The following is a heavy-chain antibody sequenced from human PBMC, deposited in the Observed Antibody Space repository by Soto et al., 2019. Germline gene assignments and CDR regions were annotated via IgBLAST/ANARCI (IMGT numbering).Heavy chain of an antibody. CDR3: TTELNDMQAFDI. CDR2: TWNDGSHK. Sequence: QVQLVESGGGVVQPRRSLRLSCVASGFTFSTYGMHWVRQAPGKGLEWVAMTWNDGSHKYYADPVKDRFTISRDNFKNTLYLQINSLRDEDSAVYYCTTELNDMQAFDIWGQGTMVTVSS. CDR1: GFTFSTYG. V-gene: IGHV3-33*01. D-gene: IGHD1-1*01. J-gene: IGHJ3*02.